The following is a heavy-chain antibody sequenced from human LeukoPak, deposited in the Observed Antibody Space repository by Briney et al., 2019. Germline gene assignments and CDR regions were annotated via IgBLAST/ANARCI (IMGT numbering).Heavy chain of an antibody. CDR2: IIPVFGTA. CDR3: ARDRVAGLGIDNAFDI. Sequence: GSSVKVSCKASVGTFSSYAISWVRQAPGQGLEWMGGIIPVFGTANYAQKFQGRVTITADESTSTAYMELSSLRSEDTAVYYCARDRVAGLGIDNAFDIWGRGTMVTVSS. J-gene: IGHJ3*02. V-gene: IGHV1-69*01. CDR1: VGTFSSYA. D-gene: IGHD7-27*01.